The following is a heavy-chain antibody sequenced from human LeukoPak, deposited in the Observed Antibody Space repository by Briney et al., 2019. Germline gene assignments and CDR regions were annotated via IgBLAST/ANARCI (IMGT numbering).Heavy chain of an antibody. CDR3: ARGNNQQLGWFDP. D-gene: IGHD6-6*01. V-gene: IGHV1-69*05. CDR2: IIPIFGIA. J-gene: IGHJ5*02. CDR1: GGTFSSYA. Sequence: SVKVSCKASGGTFSSYAISWVRQAPGQGLEWMGGIIPIFGIANYAQKFQGRVTITTDESTSTAYMELSSLRSEDTAVYYCARGNNQQLGWFDPWGQGTLVTVSS.